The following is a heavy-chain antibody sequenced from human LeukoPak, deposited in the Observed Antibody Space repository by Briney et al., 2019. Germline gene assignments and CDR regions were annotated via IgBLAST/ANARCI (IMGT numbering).Heavy chain of an antibody. CDR1: GFTFSSYG. Sequence: GGSLRLSCAPSGFTFSSYGMHWVRQAPGKGLEWVAVISYDGSNKYYADSVKGRFTISRDNSKNTLYLQTNSLRAEDTAVHYCAKDSESGYYGSGSYFDYWGQGTLVTVSS. J-gene: IGHJ4*02. D-gene: IGHD3-10*01. CDR2: ISYDGSNK. V-gene: IGHV3-30*18. CDR3: AKDSESGYYGSGSYFDY.